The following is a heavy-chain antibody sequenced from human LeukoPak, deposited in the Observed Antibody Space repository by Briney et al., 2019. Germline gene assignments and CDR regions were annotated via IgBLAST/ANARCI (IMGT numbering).Heavy chain of an antibody. D-gene: IGHD3-16*01. Sequence: PGGSLRLSCAVSGFTFSSYAMTWVRQAPGKGLEWVSAITSSGGGTFYADSVKGRFTISRDNSKNTLYLQVNSLRAEDTAVYYCARDYLREGDYWGQGTLVTVSS. V-gene: IGHV3-23*01. J-gene: IGHJ4*02. CDR3: ARDYLREGDY. CDR1: GFTFSSYA. CDR2: ITSSGGGT.